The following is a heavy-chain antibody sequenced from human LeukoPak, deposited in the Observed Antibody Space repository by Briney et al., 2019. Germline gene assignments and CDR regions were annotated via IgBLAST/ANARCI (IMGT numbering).Heavy chain of an antibody. J-gene: IGHJ5*02. D-gene: IGHD6-19*01. CDR1: GFTFSNYD. CDR2: ISDSGGST. V-gene: IGHV3-23*01. CDR3: AKDLSRAVAADWFDP. Sequence: GGPLRLSCAASGFTFSNYDMSWVRQAPGKGLEWVSSISDSGGSTYYADSVRGRFTISRDNSKNTLYLQMTNLRAADTAVYYCAKDLSRAVAADWFDPWDQGSLVTVAS.